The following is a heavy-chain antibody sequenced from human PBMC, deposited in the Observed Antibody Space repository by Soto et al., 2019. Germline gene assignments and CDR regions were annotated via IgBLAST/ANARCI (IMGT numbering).Heavy chain of an antibody. CDR2: ISSSGSNT. D-gene: IGHD3-10*01. Sequence: GGTLGLSCAVSGFTISSCEITWVRQAPGKGLEWLSHISSSGSNTFYTGTVKCRFTISRDHAKNKLSRQMNSLRAEDTAVYYCPRSDFGVRGAYFDYWGQGTRVTVSS. J-gene: IGHJ4*02. CDR3: PRSDFGVRGAYFDY. CDR1: GFTISSCE. V-gene: IGHV3-48*03.